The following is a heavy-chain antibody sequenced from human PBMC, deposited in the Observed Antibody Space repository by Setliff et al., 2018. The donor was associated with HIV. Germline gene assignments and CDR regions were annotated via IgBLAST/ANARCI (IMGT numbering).Heavy chain of an antibody. D-gene: IGHD3-22*01. CDR1: GGSIGSHY. V-gene: IGHV4-59*11. J-gene: IGHJ3*01. Sequence: PSENLSLTCTVSGGSIGSHYWSWLRQPPGKGLEWIGYVYDSGRTIYNPSLKSRVTISVDTSKNQFSLKLISVTAADTAVYYCARVPYYYDSSGRAFDLWGLGTMVTVS. CDR2: VYDSGRT. CDR3: ARVPYYYDSSGRAFDL.